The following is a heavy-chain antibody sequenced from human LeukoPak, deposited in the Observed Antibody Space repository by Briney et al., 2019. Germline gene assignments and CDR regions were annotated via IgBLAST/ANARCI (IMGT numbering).Heavy chain of an antibody. J-gene: IGHJ3*02. Sequence: ASVKVSCKASDYTFISYGISWVRQAPGQGLEWMAWISPYSDNTYYAQNLQGRVTVTTDTSTSTAYMELRSLRSDDTAVYYCAREWTYDSYQNVFDIWGQGTMVTVS. CDR1: DYTFISYG. CDR2: ISPYSDNT. V-gene: IGHV1-18*01. CDR3: AREWTYDSYQNVFDI. D-gene: IGHD3-22*01.